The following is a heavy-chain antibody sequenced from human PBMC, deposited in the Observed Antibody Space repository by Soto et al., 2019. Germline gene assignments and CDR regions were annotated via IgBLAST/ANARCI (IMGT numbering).Heavy chain of an antibody. CDR1: GFIFSDYY. J-gene: IGHJ6*02. V-gene: IGHV3-11*06. CDR3: ARDLAWKRGKVGRYYYGMDV. D-gene: IGHD1-1*01. CDR2: ISTRSTYT. Sequence: PGGSLRLSCAASGFIFSDYYMSWVRQTPGKGLEWISYISTRSTYTNYADSVKGRFTISRENTKNSLYLQMDSLRVEDTAVYYCARDLAWKRGKVGRYYYGMDVWGQGTTVTVSS.